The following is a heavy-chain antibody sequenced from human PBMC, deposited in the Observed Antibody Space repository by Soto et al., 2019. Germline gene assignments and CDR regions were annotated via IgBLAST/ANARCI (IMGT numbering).Heavy chain of an antibody. D-gene: IGHD6-13*01. CDR3: AKENSAGKSRNWYFDL. V-gene: IGHV3-30*18. J-gene: IGHJ2*01. CDR1: GFTFSSYG. Sequence: GGSLRLSCAASGFTFSSYGMHWVRQAPGKGLEWVAVISYDGSNKYYADSVKGRFTISRDNSKNTLYLQMNSLRAEDTAVYYCAKENSAGKSRNWYFDLWGRGTLVTVSS. CDR2: ISYDGSNK.